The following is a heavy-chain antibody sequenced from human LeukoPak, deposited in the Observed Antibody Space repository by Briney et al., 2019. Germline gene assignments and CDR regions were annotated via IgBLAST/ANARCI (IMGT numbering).Heavy chain of an antibody. V-gene: IGHV1-69*01. CDR3: ARANWGILTGYPYYYYYYMDV. J-gene: IGHJ6*03. CDR2: IIPIFGTA. D-gene: IGHD3-9*01. CDR1: GGTFSSYA. Sequence: ASVKVPCKASGGTFSSYAISWVRQAPGQGLEWMGGIIPIFGTANYAQKFQGRVTITADESTSTAYMELSSLRSEDTAVYYCARANWGILTGYPYYYYYYMDVWGKGTTVTVSS.